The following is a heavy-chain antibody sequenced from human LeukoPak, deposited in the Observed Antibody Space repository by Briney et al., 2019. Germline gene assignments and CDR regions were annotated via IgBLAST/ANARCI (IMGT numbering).Heavy chain of an antibody. D-gene: IGHD3-10*01. V-gene: IGHV4-59*01. CDR1: GGSISSFY. CDR3: ARVRYGSNIYYYYYMDV. Sequence: SETLSLTCTVSGGSISSFYWSWIRQPPGKGLEWIGYIYYTGSTDYNPSLKSRVTISVDTSKNQFSLKLTSVTAADTAVHYCARVRYGSNIYYYYYMDVWGKGTTVTVSS. J-gene: IGHJ6*03. CDR2: IYYTGST.